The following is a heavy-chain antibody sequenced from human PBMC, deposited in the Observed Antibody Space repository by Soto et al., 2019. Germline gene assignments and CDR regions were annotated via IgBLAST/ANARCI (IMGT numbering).Heavy chain of an antibody. D-gene: IGHD5-18*01. V-gene: IGHV3-9*01. CDR1: GFTFDDYA. Sequence: GGSLRLSCAASGFTFDDYAMHWVRQAPGKGLEWVSGISWNSGSIGYADSVKGRFTISRDNAKNSLYLQMNSLRAEDTALYYCAKAFGYSYGYLMTHFDYWGQGTLVTVSS. CDR2: ISWNSGSI. J-gene: IGHJ4*02. CDR3: AKAFGYSYGYLMTHFDY.